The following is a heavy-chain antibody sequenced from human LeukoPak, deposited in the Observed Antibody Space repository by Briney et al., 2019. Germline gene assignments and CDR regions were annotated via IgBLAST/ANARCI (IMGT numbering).Heavy chain of an antibody. V-gene: IGHV3-21*01. D-gene: IGHD2-2*01. Sequence: GGSLRLSCAASGFTFSSYSMNWVRQAPGKGLEWVSSISSSSSYIYYADSVKGRFTISRDNAKNSLYLQMNSLRAEDTAVYYCARTMVPAASSAPFQHWGQGTLVTVSS. CDR2: ISSSSSYI. J-gene: IGHJ1*01. CDR1: GFTFSSYS. CDR3: ARTMVPAASSAPFQH.